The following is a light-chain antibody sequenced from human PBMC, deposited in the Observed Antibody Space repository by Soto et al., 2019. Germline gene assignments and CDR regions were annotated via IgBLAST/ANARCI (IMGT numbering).Light chain of an antibody. V-gene: IGKV3-15*01. CDR1: QSVTTN. J-gene: IGKJ1*01. CDR2: GAS. Sequence: EIVMTQSPATLSVSPGERVTLSCRASQSVTTNLAWYQQKPGQAPRLLIYGASTRASGIPARFSGSGSGTEFTLTITSLQSEDFALYYCQQYDNWTTFGQGTSVDLK. CDR3: QQYDNWTT.